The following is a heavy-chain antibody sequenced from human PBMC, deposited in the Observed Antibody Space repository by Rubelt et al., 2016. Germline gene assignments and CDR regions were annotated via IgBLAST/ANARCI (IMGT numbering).Heavy chain of an antibody. V-gene: IGHV4-34*01. J-gene: IGHJ5*02. Sequence: QVQLQQWGAGLLMPSETLSLTCAVYGGSFSGYYWSWIRQPPGKGLEWIGEINHSGSTNYNPSLKSRVTISVEPSKNQFSLERSSVTAADTAVYYCARGLARAAAAPRRLWFDPWGQGTLVTVSS. D-gene: IGHD6-13*01. CDR1: GGSFSGYY. CDR3: ARGLARAAAAPRRLWFDP. CDR2: INHSGST.